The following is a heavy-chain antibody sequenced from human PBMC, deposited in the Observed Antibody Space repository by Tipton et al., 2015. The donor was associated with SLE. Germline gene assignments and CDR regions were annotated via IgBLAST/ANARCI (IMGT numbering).Heavy chain of an antibody. D-gene: IGHD2-2*01. CDR1: GGSFSGYY. CDR3: AIRRGLYCSSTSCPAGFDP. V-gene: IGHV4-34*01. J-gene: IGHJ5*02. Sequence: LRLSCAVYGGSFSGYYWSWIRQPPGKGLEWIGEINHSGSTNYNPSLKSRVTISVDTSKNQFSLKLSSVTAADTAVYYCAIRRGLYCSSTSCPAGFDPWGQGTLVTVSS. CDR2: INHSGST.